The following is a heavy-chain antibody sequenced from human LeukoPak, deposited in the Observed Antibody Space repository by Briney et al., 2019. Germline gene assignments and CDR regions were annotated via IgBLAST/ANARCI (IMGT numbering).Heavy chain of an antibody. CDR3: AKDESGSYFGY. Sequence: PGGSLRLSCAASGFTVSSNYMSWVRQAPGKGLEWVAVIWYDGSNKYYADSVKGRFTISRDNSKNTLYLQMNSLRAEDTAVYYCAKDESGSYFGYWGQGTLVTVSS. CDR2: IWYDGSNK. D-gene: IGHD1-26*01. CDR1: GFTVSSNY. J-gene: IGHJ4*02. V-gene: IGHV3-33*06.